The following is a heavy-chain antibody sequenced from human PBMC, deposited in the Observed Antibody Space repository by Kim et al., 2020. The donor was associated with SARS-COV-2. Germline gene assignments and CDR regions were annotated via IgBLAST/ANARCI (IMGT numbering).Heavy chain of an antibody. CDR3: ARAGAATFDH. J-gene: IGHJ4*02. D-gene: IGHD6-13*01. Sequence: ADAVKGRFTISRDNSKNMLYLQMNSLRVEDTAVYYCARAGAATFDHWGQGTLVTVSS. V-gene: IGHV3-30*07.